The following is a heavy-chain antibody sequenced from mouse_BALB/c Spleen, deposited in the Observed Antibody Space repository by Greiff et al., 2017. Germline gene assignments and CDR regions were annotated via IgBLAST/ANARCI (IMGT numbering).Heavy chain of an antibody. CDR2: IDPENGDT. V-gene: IGHV14-4*02. Sequence: VQLKQSGAELVRSGASVKLSCTASGFNIKDYYMHWVKQRPEQGLEWIGWIDPENGDTEYAPKFQGKATMTADTSSNTAYLQLSSLTSEDTAVYYCNAYRYGYAMDYWGQGTSVTVSS. J-gene: IGHJ4*01. CDR1: GFNIKDYY. CDR3: NAYRYGYAMDY. D-gene: IGHD2-14*01.